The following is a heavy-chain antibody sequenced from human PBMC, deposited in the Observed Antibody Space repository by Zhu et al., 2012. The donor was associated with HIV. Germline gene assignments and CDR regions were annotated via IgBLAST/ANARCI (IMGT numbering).Heavy chain of an antibody. V-gene: IGHV4-59*11. CDR3: ARDXPRWGTYGMDV. CDR2: IYYSGST. J-gene: IGHJ6*02. Sequence: QVQLQESGPGLVKPSETLSLTCTVSGGSISSHYWSWIRQPPGKGQEWIGYIYYSGSTNYNPSLKSRVTISVDTSKNQFSLKLSSVTAADTAVYYCARDXPRWGTYGMDVWGQGP. CDR1: GGSISSHY. D-gene: IGHD1-1*01.